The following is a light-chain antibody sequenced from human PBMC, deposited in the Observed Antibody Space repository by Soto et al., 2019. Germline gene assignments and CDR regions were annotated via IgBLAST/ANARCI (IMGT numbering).Light chain of an antibody. CDR3: QKYNTDPFT. CDR1: QGISTY. CDR2: AGS. J-gene: IGKJ3*01. V-gene: IGKV1-27*01. Sequence: DIQMTQSPSSLSASVGASVNITCRASQGISTYLAWYQQKPGKSPKLLIYAGSILRSGVPSRFSGTRYDTEFTLTISSLQPEDVATYYCQKYNTDPFTFGPGTKVDMK.